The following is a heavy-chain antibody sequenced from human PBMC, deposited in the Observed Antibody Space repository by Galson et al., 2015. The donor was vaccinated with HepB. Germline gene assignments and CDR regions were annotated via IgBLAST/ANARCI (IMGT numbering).Heavy chain of an antibody. CDR1: GFTFSDYY. CDR2: ISTSSTYT. D-gene: IGHD6-19*01. CDR3: ARDEVAGPL. J-gene: IGHJ4*02. V-gene: IGHV3-11*06. Sequence: SLRLSCAASGFTFSDYYMSWIRQAPGKGLEWISYISTSSTYTNYADSVQGRFTISRDNGKISLYLQMNSLRAEDTAVYYCARDEVAGPLWGQGTLVTVSS.